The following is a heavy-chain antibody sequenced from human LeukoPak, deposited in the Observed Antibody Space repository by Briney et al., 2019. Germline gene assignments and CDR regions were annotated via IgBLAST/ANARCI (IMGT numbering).Heavy chain of an antibody. CDR3: ARELRGSGTYYFDY. Sequence: GGSLILSCAASGFTVSSNYMTWVRQAPGKGLEWVSVIYSGGSTYYADSVKGRFTISRDNSKNTLYLQMNSLRADDTAVYYCARELRGSGTYYFDYWGQGTLVTVSS. CDR1: GFTVSSNY. CDR2: IYSGGST. D-gene: IGHD3-10*01. V-gene: IGHV3-53*01. J-gene: IGHJ4*02.